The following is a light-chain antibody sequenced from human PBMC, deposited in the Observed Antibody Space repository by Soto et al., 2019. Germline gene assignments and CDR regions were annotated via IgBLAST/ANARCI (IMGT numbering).Light chain of an antibody. CDR3: QQYGGSSWT. J-gene: IGKJ1*01. V-gene: IGKV3-20*01. CDR1: QSVSSY. CDR2: GAS. Sequence: EIVLTQSPATRSLSPGERSTRACRASQSVSSYLAWYQQKPGQAPRLLIFGASSRATGIPDRFSGSGSGTDFTLTISRLEPEDFAVYYCQQYGGSSWTFGQGTKVDIK.